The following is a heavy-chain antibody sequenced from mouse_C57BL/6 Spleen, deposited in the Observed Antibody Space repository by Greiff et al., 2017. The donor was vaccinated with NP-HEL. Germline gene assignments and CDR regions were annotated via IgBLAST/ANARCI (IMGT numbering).Heavy chain of an antibody. CDR2: IYTGDGDN. Sequence: VKLMESGPELVKPGASVKISCKASGYAFSSSWMNWVKQRPGKGLEWIGRIYTGDGDNNYNGKFKGKVTLTADKSSSTAYMQHSILTSEDTAVYICARTIYSHFDDWGQDTTLTVSS. CDR3: ARTIYSHFDD. CDR1: GYAFSSSW. D-gene: IGHD1-1*01. V-gene: IGHV1-82*01. J-gene: IGHJ2*01.